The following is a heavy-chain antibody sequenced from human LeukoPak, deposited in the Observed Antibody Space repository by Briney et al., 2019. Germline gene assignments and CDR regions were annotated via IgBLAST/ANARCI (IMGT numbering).Heavy chain of an antibody. D-gene: IGHD2-2*01. CDR2: IYYRGST. CDR1: GGSISSSPYY. Sequence: SETLSLACTVSGGSISSSPYYWGWIRQPPGKGLEWIGTIYYRGSTYSNPSLNSRVTISLDTSKNQFSLRLRSVTAADTALYYCARHYLSDGILSTFDPWGQGTLVTVSS. J-gene: IGHJ5*02. V-gene: IGHV4-39*01. CDR3: ARHYLSDGILSTFDP.